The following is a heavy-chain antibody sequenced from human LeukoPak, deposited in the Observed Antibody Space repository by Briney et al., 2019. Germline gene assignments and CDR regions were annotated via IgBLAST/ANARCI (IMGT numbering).Heavy chain of an antibody. Sequence: PGGSLRLSCAASGFTFSSYSMNWVRQAPGKGLEWVSAISGSGGSTYYADSVKGRFTISRDNSKNTLYLQMNSLRAEDTAVYYCAKGRDNWNYETFDYWGQGTLVTVSS. CDR2: ISGSGGST. D-gene: IGHD1-7*01. J-gene: IGHJ4*02. CDR1: GFTFSSYS. V-gene: IGHV3-23*01. CDR3: AKGRDNWNYETFDY.